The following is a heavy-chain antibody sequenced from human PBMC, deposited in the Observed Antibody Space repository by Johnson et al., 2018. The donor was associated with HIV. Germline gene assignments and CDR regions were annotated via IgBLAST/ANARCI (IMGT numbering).Heavy chain of an antibody. D-gene: IGHD4-17*01. CDR3: ARGLIDYGDSQAFDI. Sequence: GLEWVSGITWSGGGTTYADSVKGRFTISRDNSKNTLYLQMNSLRAEDTAVYYCARGLIDYGDSQAFDIWGQGTMVTVSS. J-gene: IGHJ3*02. CDR2: ITWSGGGT. V-gene: IGHV3-NL1*01.